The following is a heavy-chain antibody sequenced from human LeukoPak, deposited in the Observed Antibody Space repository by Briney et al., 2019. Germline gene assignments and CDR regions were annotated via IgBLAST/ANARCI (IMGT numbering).Heavy chain of an antibody. Sequence: KASETLSLTCAVYGESFSGYFWSWIRQPPGKGLEWIGEINRSGSTNYNPSLKSRVTISVDTSQNQFSLKLSSVTAADTAVYYCARGLVGATPRVHYYYMDVWGKGTTVTISS. CDR1: GESFSGYF. CDR3: ARGLVGATPRVHYYYMDV. J-gene: IGHJ6*03. V-gene: IGHV4-34*01. D-gene: IGHD1-26*01. CDR2: INRSGST.